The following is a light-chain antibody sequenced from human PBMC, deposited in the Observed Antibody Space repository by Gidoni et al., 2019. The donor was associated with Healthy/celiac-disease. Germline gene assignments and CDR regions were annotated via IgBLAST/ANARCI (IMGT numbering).Light chain of an antibody. CDR2: DAS. Sequence: DIQMTQSPASLSASVGDRVTITCQASQDMSNDLNWYQQKPGKAPKLLIYDASNLETGVPSRVSGSGSGTDFTFTISSLQPEDIATYYCQQYDNLSALTFGGGTKVEIK. CDR3: QQYDNLSALT. V-gene: IGKV1-33*01. CDR1: QDMSND. J-gene: IGKJ4*01.